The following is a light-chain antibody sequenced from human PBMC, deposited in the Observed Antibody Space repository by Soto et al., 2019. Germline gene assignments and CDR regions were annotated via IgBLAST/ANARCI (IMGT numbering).Light chain of an antibody. J-gene: IGKJ2*01. CDR2: AAS. CDR3: LQHNTYPYT. Sequence: DIQMTQSPSSLSASVGDRVTITCRASQGISNLLGWFQHKPGKAPKRLIYAASSLQGGVPSRFSGSGSGTEFTLTITGLHPEDFADYYCLQHNTYPYTVGQGTKLEIK. CDR1: QGISNL. V-gene: IGKV1-17*01.